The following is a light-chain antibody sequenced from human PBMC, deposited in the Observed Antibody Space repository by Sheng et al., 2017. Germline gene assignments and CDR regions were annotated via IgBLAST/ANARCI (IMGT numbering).Light chain of an antibody. CDR2: AAS. CDR3: QQYDNSPWT. V-gene: IGKV3-20*01. Sequence: EIVLTQSPGTLSLSPGERATLSCRASQSVSSNLAWYQQKPGQAPRLLIYAASIRATGIPDRFSGSGSGTDFTLTISRLEPEDFAVYYCQQYDNSPWTFGQGTKVEIK. J-gene: IGKJ1*01. CDR1: QSVSSN.